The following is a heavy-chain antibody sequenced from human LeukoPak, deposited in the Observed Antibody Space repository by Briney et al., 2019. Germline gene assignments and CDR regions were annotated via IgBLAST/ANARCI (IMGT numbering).Heavy chain of an antibody. J-gene: IGHJ4*02. CDR2: ISWNSGSI. D-gene: IGHD2-21*01. Sequence: GGSLRLSCAASGFTFDDYAMHWVRQAPGKGLEWVSGISWNSGSIGYADSVKGRFTISRDNAKNSVYLQMNSLRAEDTAVYYCARDATRGGDFDYWGQGTLVTVSS. V-gene: IGHV3-9*01. CDR1: GFTFDDYA. CDR3: ARDATRGGDFDY.